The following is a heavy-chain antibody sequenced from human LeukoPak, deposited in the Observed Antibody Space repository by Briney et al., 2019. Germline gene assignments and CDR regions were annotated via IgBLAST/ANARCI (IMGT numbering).Heavy chain of an antibody. Sequence: GGSLRLSCAASGFTFSSYWMHWVRQAPGKGLVWVSRINSDGSSTNYADSVKGRFTISRDISRSTLYLHMNTLRTEDTAEYYCVLGEFSGVDYWGQGTLVTVSS. CDR2: INSDGSST. D-gene: IGHD3-10*01. CDR3: VLGEFSGVDY. V-gene: IGHV3-74*01. J-gene: IGHJ4*02. CDR1: GFTFSSYW.